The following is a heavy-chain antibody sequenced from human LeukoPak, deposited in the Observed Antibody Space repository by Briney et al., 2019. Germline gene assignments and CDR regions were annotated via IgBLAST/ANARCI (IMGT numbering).Heavy chain of an antibody. CDR3: AKDRDRATRHQPLWDY. J-gene: IGHJ4*02. CDR1: GFTFSSYA. D-gene: IGHD1-14*01. V-gene: IGHV3-23*01. Sequence: PGGSLRLSCAASGFTFSSYAMSWVRQAPGQGLEWISAISVSGGSTYYADSVKGRFTISRDNSKNTLYLQMNSLRAEDTAVYYCAKDRDRATRHQPLWDYWGQGTLVTVSS. CDR2: ISVSGGST.